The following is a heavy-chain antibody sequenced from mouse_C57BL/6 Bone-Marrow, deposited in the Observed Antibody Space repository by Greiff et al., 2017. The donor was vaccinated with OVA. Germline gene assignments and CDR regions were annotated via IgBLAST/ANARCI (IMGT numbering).Heavy chain of an antibody. CDR3: ARMRYYFDY. J-gene: IGHJ2*01. CDR2: ISSGGSYT. CDR1: GFTFSSYG. Sequence: EVQLVESGGDLVKPGGSLKLSCAASGFTFSSYGMSWVRQTPDKRLEWVATISSGGSYTYYPDSVKGRFTISRDNAKNTLYLQMSSLKSVDTAMYYCARMRYYFDYWGQGTTLTVSS. V-gene: IGHV5-6*01.